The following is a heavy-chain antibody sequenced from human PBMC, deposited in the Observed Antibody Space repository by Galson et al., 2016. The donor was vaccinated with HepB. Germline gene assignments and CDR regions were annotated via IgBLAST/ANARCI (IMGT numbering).Heavy chain of an antibody. D-gene: IGHD3-10*01. CDR1: RFTFNSYA. V-gene: IGHV3-30*18. Sequence: SLRLSCAASRFTFNSYAMHWVRQAPGKGLEWLAVISYDGSKKYYADSVKGRFTISRDNFKKTLHLQMNSLRAEDTAVYYCVKEGTMTRGVLGTRFDYWGQGTLVFVSS. CDR2: ISYDGSKK. J-gene: IGHJ4*02. CDR3: VKEGTMTRGVLGTRFDY.